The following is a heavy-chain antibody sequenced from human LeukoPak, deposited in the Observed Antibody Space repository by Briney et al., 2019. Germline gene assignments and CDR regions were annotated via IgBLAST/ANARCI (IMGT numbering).Heavy chain of an antibody. V-gene: IGHV3-23*01. Sequence: GGSLRLSCTASGFTFSSHAMSWVRQAPGKGLEWVSSISGSGDNRNYADSVKGRFTISRDNSKSTLYLEMNSLRAEDTAIYYCAKNPLVSGTIYFDSWGQGTLLTVSS. J-gene: IGHJ4*02. CDR1: GFTFSSHA. D-gene: IGHD6-19*01. CDR3: AKNPLVSGTIYFDS. CDR2: ISGSGDNR.